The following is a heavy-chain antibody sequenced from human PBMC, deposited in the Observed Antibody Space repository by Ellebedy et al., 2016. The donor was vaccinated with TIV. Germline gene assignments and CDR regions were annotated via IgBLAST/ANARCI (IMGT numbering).Heavy chain of an antibody. CDR1: GITFSSYS. J-gene: IGHJ4*02. V-gene: IGHV3-48*04. D-gene: IGHD5/OR15-5a*01. Sequence: PGGSLRLSCGVSGITFSSYSMTWVRQAPGKGLEWLAYIVTSSTNIHYADSVKGRFSISRDNAKNSLFLQMNSLRVEDTAVYYCVKDPVYGVDYWGQGTLVTVSS. CDR2: IVTSSTNI. CDR3: VKDPVYGVDY.